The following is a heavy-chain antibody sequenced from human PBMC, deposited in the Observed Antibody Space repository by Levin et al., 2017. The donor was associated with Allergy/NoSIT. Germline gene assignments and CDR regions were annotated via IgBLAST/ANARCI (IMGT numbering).Heavy chain of an antibody. CDR2: FYYTGDT. CDR1: GGSFSTYY. D-gene: IGHD4-17*01. Sequence: SETLSLTCSVSGGSFSTYYWSWIRQSPGKGLEWIGYFYYTGDTNYNPSLASRVTISGDTSKTQFSLTLTSVTAADTAVYYCARSLRVNFDYWGQGTLVTVSS. CDR3: ARSLRVNFDY. J-gene: IGHJ4*02. V-gene: IGHV4-59*01.